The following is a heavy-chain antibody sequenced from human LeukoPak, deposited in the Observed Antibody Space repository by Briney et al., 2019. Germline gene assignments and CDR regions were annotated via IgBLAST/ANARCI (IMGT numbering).Heavy chain of an antibody. D-gene: IGHD3-22*01. CDR2: IYYSGST. Sequence: SETLSLTCTVSGGSISSYYWNWIRQPPGKGLEWIGYIYYSGSTNYNPSLKSRVTISVDTSKNQFSLKLSSVTAADTAVYYCARLYYDSSGYYYEFDFWGQGTLVTVSS. J-gene: IGHJ5*01. V-gene: IGHV4-59*01. CDR3: ARLYYDSSGYYYEFDF. CDR1: GGSISSYY.